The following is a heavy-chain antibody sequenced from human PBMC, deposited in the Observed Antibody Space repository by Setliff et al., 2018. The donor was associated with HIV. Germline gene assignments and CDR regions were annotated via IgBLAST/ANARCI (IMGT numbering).Heavy chain of an antibody. CDR2: LNSDGSST. CDR1: GFIFRNYW. D-gene: IGHD3-22*01. V-gene: IGHV3-74*03. CDR3: ARAHDNHDSSGYSHDS. Sequence: PGGSLRLSCAASGFIFRNYWMHWVRQAPGKGLVWVSCLNSDGSSTTYADSVKGRFTISRDNAKNMLFLQMNSLRAEDTAVYYCARAHDNHDSSGYSHDSWGQGTLVTVSS. J-gene: IGHJ4*02.